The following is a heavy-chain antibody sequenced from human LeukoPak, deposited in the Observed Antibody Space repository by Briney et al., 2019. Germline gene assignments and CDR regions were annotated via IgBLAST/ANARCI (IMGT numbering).Heavy chain of an antibody. CDR3: ARFYRTLYYYYMDV. Sequence: ASVKVSCKASGYTFTSYGISWVRQAPGQGLEWMGWISAYNGNTNYAQKLQGRVTMTTDTSTSTAYMELRSLRSDDTAVYYCARFYRTLYYYYMDVWGKGTTVTISS. CDR2: ISAYNGNT. CDR1: GYTFTSYG. D-gene: IGHD2/OR15-2a*01. V-gene: IGHV1-18*01. J-gene: IGHJ6*03.